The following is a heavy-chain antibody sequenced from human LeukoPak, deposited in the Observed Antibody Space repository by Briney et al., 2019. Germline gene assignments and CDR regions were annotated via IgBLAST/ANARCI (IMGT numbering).Heavy chain of an antibody. CDR2: ISAYNGNT. Sequence: ASVKVSCKASGYTFTSYGISWVRQAPGQGLEWMGWISAYNGNTNYAQKLQGRVTMTTDTSTSTAYMELRSLRSDDTAVYYCASSRPGQQLVIDYFDYWGQGTLVTVSS. CDR1: GYTFTSYG. J-gene: IGHJ4*02. CDR3: ASSRPGQQLVIDYFDY. V-gene: IGHV1-18*01. D-gene: IGHD6-13*01.